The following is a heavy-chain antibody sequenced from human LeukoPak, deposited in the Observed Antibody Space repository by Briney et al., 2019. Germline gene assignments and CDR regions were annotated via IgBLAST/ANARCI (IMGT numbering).Heavy chain of an antibody. CDR3: ASLMVRGEVDY. CDR2: IYHSGST. Sequence: PSETLSLTYTVSGYSISSGYYWGWIQQPPGKGLEWIGSIYHSGSTYYNPSLKSRVTISVDTSKNQFSLKLSSVTAADTAVYYCASLMVRGEVDYWGQGTLVTVSS. V-gene: IGHV4-38-2*02. J-gene: IGHJ4*02. D-gene: IGHD3-10*01. CDR1: GYSISSGYY.